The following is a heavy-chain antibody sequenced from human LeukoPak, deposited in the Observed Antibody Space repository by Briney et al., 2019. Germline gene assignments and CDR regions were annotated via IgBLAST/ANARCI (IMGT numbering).Heavy chain of an antibody. CDR3: ATDRVGLGYCSGGSCRRFDY. CDR1: GYTLTELS. Sequence: ASVKVSCKVSGYTLTELSMHWVRQAPGKGLEWMGGLDPEDGETIYAQKFQGRVTMTEDTSTDTAYMELSSLTSEDTAVYYCATDRVGLGYCSGGSCRRFDYWGQGTLVTVSS. V-gene: IGHV1-24*01. D-gene: IGHD2-15*01. J-gene: IGHJ4*02. CDR2: LDPEDGET.